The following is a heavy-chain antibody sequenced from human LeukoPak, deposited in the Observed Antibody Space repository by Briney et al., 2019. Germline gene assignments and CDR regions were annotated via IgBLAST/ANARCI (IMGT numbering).Heavy chain of an antibody. Sequence: GESLKISCKTSGYTFTSHWIGWVRQMPGNGLEWMGIILPGDSDTRYSPSFQGQVTISADKSISTAYLQWSGLKASDIAMYYCARLPSTLTTFEYYFDYWGQGSLVTVSS. V-gene: IGHV5-51*01. J-gene: IGHJ4*02. D-gene: IGHD4-11*01. CDR3: ARLPSTLTTFEYYFDY. CDR1: GYTFTSHW. CDR2: ILPGDSDT.